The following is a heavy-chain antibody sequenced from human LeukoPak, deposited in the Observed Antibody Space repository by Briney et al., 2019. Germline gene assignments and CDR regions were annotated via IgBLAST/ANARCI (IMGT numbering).Heavy chain of an antibody. V-gene: IGHV4-31*03. CDR3: ARGGDRFGGFYFDY. J-gene: IGHJ4*02. CDR2: IHHSGRS. D-gene: IGHD5-24*01. CDR1: ADSLSSGGHY. Sequence: SETLSLTCTVSADSLSSGGHYWAWIRQFPGKGLESIGFIHHSGRSCHNPSLKDRVAISVDTSRKQFALKLSSVTAADTAMYYCARGGDRFGGFYFDYWGQGIQVIVSS.